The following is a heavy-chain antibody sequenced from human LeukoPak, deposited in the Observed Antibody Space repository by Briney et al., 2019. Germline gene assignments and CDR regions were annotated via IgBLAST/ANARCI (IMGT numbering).Heavy chain of an antibody. Sequence: PGTSLRLSCAASGFIFSNYGMHWVRQAPGKGLEWVAVISYDGSNKYYEDSVKGRFTISRDNSRNMLYLQMNSLRAEDTAVYYSTRDWNDLDYWGQGTLVTVSS. V-gene: IGHV3-30*03. CDR1: GFIFSNYG. CDR2: ISYDGSNK. J-gene: IGHJ4*02. CDR3: TRDWNDLDY. D-gene: IGHD1-1*01.